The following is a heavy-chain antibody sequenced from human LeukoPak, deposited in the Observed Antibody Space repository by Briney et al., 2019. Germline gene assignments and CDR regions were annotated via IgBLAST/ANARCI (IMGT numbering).Heavy chain of an antibody. CDR2: ISSSSSYI. V-gene: IGHV3-21*01. Sequence: PGGSLRLSCAASGFTFSSYSMNWVRQAPGKGLEWVSSISSSSSYIYYADSVKGRFTISRDNAKNSLYLQMNSLRAEDTAVYYCAKRGYCGGDCYSESDYWGQGTLVTVSS. CDR1: GFTFSSYS. CDR3: AKRGYCGGDCYSESDY. J-gene: IGHJ4*02. D-gene: IGHD2-21*02.